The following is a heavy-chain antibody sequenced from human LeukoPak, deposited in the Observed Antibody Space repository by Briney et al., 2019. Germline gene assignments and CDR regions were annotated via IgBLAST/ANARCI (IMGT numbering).Heavy chain of an antibody. CDR1: EGTFSSYA. CDR3: ASSDYYDFWSGADI. D-gene: IGHD3-3*01. CDR2: IIPIFGTA. Sequence: ASVKVSCKASEGTFSSYAISWVRQAPGQGLEWMGGIIPIFGTANYAQKFQGRVTITADESTSTAYMELSSLRSEDTAVYYCASSDYYDFWSGADIWGQGTMVTVSS. V-gene: IGHV1-69*01. J-gene: IGHJ3*02.